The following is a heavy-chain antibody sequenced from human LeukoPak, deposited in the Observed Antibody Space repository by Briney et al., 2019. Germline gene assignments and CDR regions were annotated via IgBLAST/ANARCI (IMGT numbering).Heavy chain of an antibody. V-gene: IGHV3-33*06. CDR1: GFTFSSYG. CDR2: KWYDGSNK. J-gene: IGHJ4*02. D-gene: IGHD7-27*01. Sequence: GRSLRLSCAASGFTFSSYGMHWVRQAPGKGLEWVAVKWYDGSNKYYADSVKGRFTISRDNSKNTLYLQMNSLRAEDTAVYYCAKDRNWGSKVSYFDYWGQGTLVTVSS. CDR3: AKDRNWGSKVSYFDY.